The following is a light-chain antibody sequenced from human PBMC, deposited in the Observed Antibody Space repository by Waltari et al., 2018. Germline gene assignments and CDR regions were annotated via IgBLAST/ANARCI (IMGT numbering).Light chain of an antibody. CDR1: QSIHDN. CDR2: GAS. Sequence: EVVMTQSPATLSVSPGERVTLSCRASQSIHDNLAWYQHRPGQAPRLLIYGASTRAPDSPGRFVSGGSGTEFTLTIRSLQSEDSAVYYCQQYNVWPPLTFGGGTKVEVK. V-gene: IGKV3-15*01. CDR3: QQYNVWPPLT. J-gene: IGKJ4*01.